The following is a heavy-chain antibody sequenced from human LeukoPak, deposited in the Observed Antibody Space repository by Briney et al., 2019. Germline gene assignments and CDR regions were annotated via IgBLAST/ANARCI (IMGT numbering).Heavy chain of an antibody. CDR1: GFSLRSSGMC. CDR2: IDWDDDK. Sequence: SGPALVKPTQTLTLTCTFSGFSLRSSGMCVSWVRQPPGKALEWLARIDWDDDKYYSTSLKTRLTISKDTSKNQVVLTMTNMDPVDTATYYCARILVDTTTTYFYYYMDVWGKGTTVTVSS. V-gene: IGHV2-70*11. D-gene: IGHD5-18*01. CDR3: ARILVDTTTTYFYYYMDV. J-gene: IGHJ6*03.